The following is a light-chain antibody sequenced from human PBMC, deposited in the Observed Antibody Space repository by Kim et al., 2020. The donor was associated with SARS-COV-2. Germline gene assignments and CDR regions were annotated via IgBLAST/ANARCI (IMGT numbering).Light chain of an antibody. CDR2: GAF. V-gene: IGKV1-16*02. CDR3: QQYNGYPIT. CDR1: QGINNY. J-gene: IGKJ5*01. Sequence: DIQMTQSPSSLSASVGDRVTITCRASQGINNYLAWLQQKPGKAPKSLIYGAFSLQSGVPSKFSGSASGTDFTLTISSLQPEDSATYFCQQYNGYPITFGQGTRLEIK.